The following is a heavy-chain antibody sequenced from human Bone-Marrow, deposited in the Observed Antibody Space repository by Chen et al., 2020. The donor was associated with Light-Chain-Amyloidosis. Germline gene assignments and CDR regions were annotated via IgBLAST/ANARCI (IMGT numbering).Heavy chain of an antibody. CDR3: AKSGDLTEGAFYLDF. CDR2: IYDTGAT. D-gene: IGHD1-26*01. Sequence: QLQVHEAGPQLVKPSETLSLSCTVSGASISSDPYYWAWIRQPPGKGLEWIATIYDTGATYYNPSLERRVTVSEDTSNNQLSLRLTFMTAADSAVYYCAKSGDLTEGAFYLDFWGHGALVTVSS. J-gene: IGHJ4*01. V-gene: IGHV4-39*01. CDR1: GASISSDPYY.